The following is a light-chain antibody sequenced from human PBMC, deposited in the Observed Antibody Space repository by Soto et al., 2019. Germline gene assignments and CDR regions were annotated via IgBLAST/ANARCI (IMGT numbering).Light chain of an antibody. J-gene: IGKJ3*01. Sequence: DIQITQSPSSLSASVVYIVTITCQASQDIRNYLNWYQQKPGKAPKLLIYDASNLEIGVPSRFSGSGSVTHFTFTISSLQPEDIATYYCQHYDNLPFFGPGTKVDIK. V-gene: IGKV1-33*01. CDR3: QHYDNLPF. CDR2: DAS. CDR1: QDIRNY.